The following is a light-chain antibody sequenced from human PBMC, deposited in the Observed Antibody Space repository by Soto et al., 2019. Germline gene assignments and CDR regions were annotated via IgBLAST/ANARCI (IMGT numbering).Light chain of an antibody. Sequence: IQMTQSPSTLSASVGDRVTITCRASQSVGYWLAWYQQKPGRAPKLLIYDASTLESGVPSRFSGSGSETEFTLTISRLQPDDFATYFCHSRAFGQGTRLEIK. CDR2: DAS. J-gene: IGKJ5*01. CDR3: HSRA. V-gene: IGKV1-5*01. CDR1: QSVGYW.